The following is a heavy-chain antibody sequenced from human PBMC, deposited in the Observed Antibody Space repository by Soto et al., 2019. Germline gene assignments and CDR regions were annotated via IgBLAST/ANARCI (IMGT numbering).Heavy chain of an antibody. CDR1: GGSISSGGYY. CDR3: ARDRVREHWFDP. D-gene: IGHD6-13*01. V-gene: IGHV4-31*03. J-gene: IGHJ5*02. Sequence: PSETLSLTCTVSGGSISSGGYYWSWIRQHPGKGLGWIGYIYYSGSTYYNPSLKSRVTISVDTSKNQFSLKLSSVTAADTAVYYCARDRVREHWFDPWGQGTLVTVSS. CDR2: IYYSGST.